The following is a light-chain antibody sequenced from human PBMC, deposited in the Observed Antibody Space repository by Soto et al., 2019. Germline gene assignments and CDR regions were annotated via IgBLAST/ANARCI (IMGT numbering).Light chain of an antibody. Sequence: DIQMTQSPSTLSASVGDRVTITCRASQSFTTWLAWYQQKPGKAPKLLIYDAYSLESGVPSRFSGSGSGTQFTLTITSLQPDDFANYYCQQYESSWTFGQGTKVDIK. CDR2: DAY. CDR3: QQYESSWT. CDR1: QSFTTW. J-gene: IGKJ1*01. V-gene: IGKV1-5*01.